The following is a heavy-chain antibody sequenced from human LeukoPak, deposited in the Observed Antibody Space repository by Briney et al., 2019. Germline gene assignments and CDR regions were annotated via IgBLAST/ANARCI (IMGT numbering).Heavy chain of an antibody. CDR3: ARAPVVTQGYYGMDV. V-gene: IGHV3-21*01. D-gene: IGHD4-23*01. CDR2: ISSSSSYI. CDR1: GFTFSSYS. J-gene: IGHJ6*02. Sequence: GGSLRLSCAASGFTFSSYSMNWVRQAPGKGLEWVSSISSSSSYIYYADSVKGRFTIYRDNAKNSLYLQMNSLRAEDTAVYYCARAPVVTQGYYGMDVWGQGTTVTVSS.